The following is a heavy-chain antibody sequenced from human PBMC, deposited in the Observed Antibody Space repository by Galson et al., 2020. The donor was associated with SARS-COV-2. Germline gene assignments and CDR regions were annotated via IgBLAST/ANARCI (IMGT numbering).Heavy chain of an antibody. D-gene: IGHD1-1*01. V-gene: IGHV3-30*04. CDR2: ISYDGSEK. Sequence: GESLKISCATSGFTFNAYFMHWVRQAPGKGLEWVAAISYDGSEKLYADSVRGRFTISRDNFKDTMYLQLGSLRAEDTATYYCARDTPVRELEFWGQGTLVTVSS. CDR3: ARDTPVRELEF. J-gene: IGHJ4*02. CDR1: GFTFNAYF.